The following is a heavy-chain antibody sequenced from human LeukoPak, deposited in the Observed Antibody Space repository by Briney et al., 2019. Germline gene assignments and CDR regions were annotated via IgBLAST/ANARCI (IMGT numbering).Heavy chain of an antibody. CDR1: GFTFSGYA. V-gene: IGHV3-23*01. D-gene: IGHD4-11*01. CDR2: ISGSGGST. Sequence: GGSLRLSCAASGFTFSGYAMSWVRQAPGKGLEWVSAISGSGGSTYYADSVKGRFTISRDNSKNTLYLQMNSLRAEDTAVYYCARLRPMTTVTTLAVFDYWGQGTLVTVSS. J-gene: IGHJ4*02. CDR3: ARLRPMTTVTTLAVFDY.